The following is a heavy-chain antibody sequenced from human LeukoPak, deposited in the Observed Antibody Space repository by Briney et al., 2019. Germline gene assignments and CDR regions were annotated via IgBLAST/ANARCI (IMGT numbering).Heavy chain of an antibody. J-gene: IGHJ4*02. CDR2: ISGSGGTT. D-gene: IGHD3-16*01. CDR1: EFTFSHYA. Sequence: GGSLRLSCAASEFTFSHYAMSWVRQAPGKGLEWVSAISGSGGTTYYADSVKGRFTISRDNSKDTLYLQMNGLRAADTAVYYCAKTRGVMITHIFDYWGQGTLVTVSS. V-gene: IGHV3-23*01. CDR3: AKTRGVMITHIFDY.